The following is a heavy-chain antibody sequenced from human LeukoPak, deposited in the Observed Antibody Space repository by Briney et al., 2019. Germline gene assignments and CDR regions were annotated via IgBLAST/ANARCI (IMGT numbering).Heavy chain of an antibody. J-gene: IGHJ4*02. CDR1: GGSFSGYY. Sequence: SETLSLTCAVYGGSFSGYYWSWIRQPPGKGLEWIGEINHSGSTNCNPSLKSRVTISVDTSKNQFSLKLSSVTAADTAVYYCARGGVRGYGDYVAYWGQGTLVTVSS. V-gene: IGHV4-34*01. CDR2: INHSGST. D-gene: IGHD3-10*01. CDR3: ARGGVRGYGDYVAY.